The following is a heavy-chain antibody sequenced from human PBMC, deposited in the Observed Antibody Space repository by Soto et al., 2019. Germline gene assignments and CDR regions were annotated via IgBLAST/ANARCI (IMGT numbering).Heavy chain of an antibody. CDR3: ATYYYGSGSQDYYGMDV. CDR1: GYTFASYG. D-gene: IGHD3-10*01. Sequence: QVQLVQSGAEVKKPGASVKVSCKASGYTFASYGISWVRQAPGQGLEWMGWISAYKGNTNFAQKLQGRVTMTPDTSSSTAYMELRSLRSDDTPLYYCATYYYGSGSQDYYGMDVWGQGTTVTVSS. CDR2: ISAYKGNT. J-gene: IGHJ6*02. V-gene: IGHV1-18*01.